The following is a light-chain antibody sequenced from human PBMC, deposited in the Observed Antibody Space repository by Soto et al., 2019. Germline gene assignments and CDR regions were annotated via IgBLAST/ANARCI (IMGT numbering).Light chain of an antibody. V-gene: IGKV1-9*01. CDR1: QGIASY. CDR3: QQLHSWGVT. J-gene: IGKJ4*02. Sequence: DIQLTQSPYFLSASVGDRVTISCRASQGIASYLAWYQQKPGKASKLLISGASTLQSGIPSRFSGSGSGTEFTSTNSSLQPEDFATYSCQQLHSWGVTFGGGTKVEIK. CDR2: GAS.